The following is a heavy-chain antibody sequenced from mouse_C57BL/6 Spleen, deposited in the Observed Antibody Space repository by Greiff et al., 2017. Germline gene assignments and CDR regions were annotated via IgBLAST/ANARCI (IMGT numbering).Heavy chain of an antibody. CDR2: INYDGSST. Sequence: EAKLVESEGGLVQPGSSMKLSCTASGFTFSDYYMAWVRQVPEKGLEWVANINYDGSSTYYLDSLKSRFIISRDNAKNILYLQMSSLKSEDTATYYCARESSGYDYFDYWGQGTTLTVSS. CDR3: ARESSGYDYFDY. J-gene: IGHJ2*01. V-gene: IGHV5-16*01. CDR1: GFTFSDYY. D-gene: IGHD3-2*02.